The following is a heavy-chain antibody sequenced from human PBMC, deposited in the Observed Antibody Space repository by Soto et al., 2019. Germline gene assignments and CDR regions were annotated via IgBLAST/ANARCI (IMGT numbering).Heavy chain of an antibody. CDR2: VYHSGST. D-gene: IGHD2-2*01. Sequence: PSETLSLTCTVSGDSINNYYWNWIRQPPGRGLEWIGNVYHSGSTNYNPSLKSRVTISVDTSKNQFSLKVRSVTAADAAVYYCARGPYYCSKTICSYNWFDPWGQGTLVTVS. CDR3: ARGPYYCSKTICSYNWFDP. J-gene: IGHJ5*02. V-gene: IGHV4-59*01. CDR1: GDSINNYY.